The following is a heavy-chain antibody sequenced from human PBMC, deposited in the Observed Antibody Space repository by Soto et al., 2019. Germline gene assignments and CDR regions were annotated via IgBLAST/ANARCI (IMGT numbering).Heavy chain of an antibody. CDR1: GGSISSYY. V-gene: IGHV4-59*08. Sequence: SETLSLTCTVSGGSISSYYWSWIRQPPGKGLEWIGYIYYSGSTNYNPSLKSRVTISVDTSKNQFSLKLSSVTAADTAVYYCARQFSLSITGTTGYMDVWRKGTTVTVS. CDR2: IYYSGST. D-gene: IGHD1-7*01. CDR3: ARQFSLSITGTTGYMDV. J-gene: IGHJ6*03.